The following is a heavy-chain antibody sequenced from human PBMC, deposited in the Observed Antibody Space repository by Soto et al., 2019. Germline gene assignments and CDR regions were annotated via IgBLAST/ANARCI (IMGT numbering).Heavy chain of an antibody. CDR1: GGSISSGGYY. CDR2: IYYSGST. CDR3: ARDRYSSSFGWFDP. J-gene: IGHJ5*02. Sequence: QVQLQESGPGLVKPSQTLSLTCTVSGGSISSGGYYWSWIRQHPGKGLEWIGYIYYSGSTYYNPSLKGRVTISVDTSKNQFSLKLSSVTAADTAVYYCARDRYSSSFGWFDPWGQGTLVTVSS. D-gene: IGHD6-6*01. V-gene: IGHV4-31*03.